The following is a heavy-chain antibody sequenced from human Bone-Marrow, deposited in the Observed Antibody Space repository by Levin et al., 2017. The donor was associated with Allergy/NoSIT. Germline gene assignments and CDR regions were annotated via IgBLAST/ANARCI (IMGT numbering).Heavy chain of an antibody. J-gene: IGHJ4*02. V-gene: IGHV4-38-2*02. Sequence: SQTLSLPCSVSCYSIRSAYYWGWIRQTPGKGLEWIGSVFHTGTTSYNPSLQSRVTMSRDTWKNHFSLQLRSVTAADTAIYYCVRDGCYQLLPLLSYFDYWGQGVLVTVSS. CDR3: VRDGCYQLLPLLSYFDY. CDR2: VFHTGTT. CDR1: CYSIRSAYY. D-gene: IGHD1-26*01.